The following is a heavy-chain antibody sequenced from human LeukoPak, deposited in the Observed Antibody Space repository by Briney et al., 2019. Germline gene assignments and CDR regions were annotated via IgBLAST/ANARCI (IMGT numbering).Heavy chain of an antibody. CDR3: ARGLGSSSWSWDFDY. V-gene: IGHV4-39*07. CDR1: GGSISSYY. J-gene: IGHJ4*02. D-gene: IGHD6-13*01. CDR2: IFYSGST. Sequence: PSETLSLTCTVSGGSISSYYWGWVRQPPGKGLEWIGNIFYSGSTYYSPSLKSRVTISLDTSRNQFSLKLNSVTAADTAVYYCARGLGSSSWSWDFDYWGQGTLVTVSS.